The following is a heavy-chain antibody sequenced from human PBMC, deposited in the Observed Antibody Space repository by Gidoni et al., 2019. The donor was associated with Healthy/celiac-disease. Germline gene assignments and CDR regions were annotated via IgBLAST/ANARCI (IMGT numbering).Heavy chain of an antibody. V-gene: IGHV4-39*01. CDR1: GGSISSSSYY. CDR2: IYYSGST. Sequence: QLQLQESGPGLVKTSETLSLTCTVSGGSISSSSYYWGWIRQPPGKGLEWIANIYYSGSTYYNPSLKSRVTISVDTSKNQFSLKLSSVTAADTAVYYCARRNIAATVGGWFDPWGQGTLVTVSS. J-gene: IGHJ5*02. CDR3: ARRNIAATVGGWFDP. D-gene: IGHD6-13*01.